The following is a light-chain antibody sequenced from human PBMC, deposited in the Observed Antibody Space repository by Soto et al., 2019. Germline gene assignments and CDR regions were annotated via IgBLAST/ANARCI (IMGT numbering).Light chain of an antibody. Sequence: QSVLTQPRSVSGSPGQSVTISCTGTSSDVGGYNYVSWYQQHPGKAPKLMIYDVSKRPSGVSDRFSGSKSGNTAFLTISGLQAEDEADYYCCSYAGSYTYVFGTGTKVTVL. CDR2: DVS. J-gene: IGLJ1*01. V-gene: IGLV2-11*01. CDR1: SSDVGGYNY. CDR3: CSYAGSYTYV.